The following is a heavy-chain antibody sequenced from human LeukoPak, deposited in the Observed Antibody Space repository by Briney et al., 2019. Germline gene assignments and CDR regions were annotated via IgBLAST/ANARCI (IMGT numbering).Heavy chain of an antibody. CDR2: INHSGST. V-gene: IGHV4-39*07. CDR1: GDSISSGRYY. CDR3: ARRRVVVVAATVPSLKRYWYFDL. D-gene: IGHD2-15*01. Sequence: PSETLSLTCTVSGDSISSGRYYWSWIRQPPGKGLEWIGEINHSGSTNYNPSLKSRVIISVDTSKNQFSLKLSSVTAADTAVYYCARRRVVVVAATVPSLKRYWYFDLWGRGTLVTVSS. J-gene: IGHJ2*01.